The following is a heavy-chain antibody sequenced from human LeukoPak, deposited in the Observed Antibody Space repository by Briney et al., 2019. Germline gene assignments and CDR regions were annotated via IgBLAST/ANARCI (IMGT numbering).Heavy chain of an antibody. J-gene: IGHJ4*02. D-gene: IGHD1-26*01. CDR3: ARLSSPVGPMR. V-gene: IGHV4-4*07. CDR1: GYSSSSYF. Sequence: SETLSLTGTVSGYSSSSYFWSWIRQPAGKGLQWIGRIYSGGSTNYNPSLKSRVTMTLDKSKRQVSLRLNSVTAADTAVYYCARLSSPVGPMRWGRGTLVTVSS. CDR2: IYSGGST.